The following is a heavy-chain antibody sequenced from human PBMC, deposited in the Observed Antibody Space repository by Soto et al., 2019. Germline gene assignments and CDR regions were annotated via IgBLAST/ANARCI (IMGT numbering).Heavy chain of an antibody. J-gene: IGHJ4*02. Sequence: QITLKESGPTLVTPTQTLTLTCSFSGFSLTTDGEGVGWVRQPPGKALEWLAPIYWSDSKRYSPSLKNRLTVTKDDSKNQVLLTMTNMDPVDTATYYCIHRRRDAGPNGDYWGQGTLVTVSS. CDR2: IYWSDSK. CDR1: GFSLTTDGEG. CDR3: IHRRRDAGPNGDY. V-gene: IGHV2-5*01. D-gene: IGHD3-16*01.